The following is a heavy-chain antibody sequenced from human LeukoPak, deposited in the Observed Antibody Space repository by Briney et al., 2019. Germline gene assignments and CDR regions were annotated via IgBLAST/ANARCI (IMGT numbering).Heavy chain of an antibody. CDR1: GGSISSYY. CDR2: IYYSGST. CDR3: ARVSNYYDSSGPPQGWFDP. D-gene: IGHD3-22*01. J-gene: IGHJ5*02. Sequence: SETLSLTCTVSGGSISSYYWSWIRQPPGKGLEWIGYIYYSGSTNYNPSLKSRVTISVDTSKNQFSLKLSPVTAADTAVYYCARVSNYYDSSGPPQGWFDPWGQGTLVTVSS. V-gene: IGHV4-59*01.